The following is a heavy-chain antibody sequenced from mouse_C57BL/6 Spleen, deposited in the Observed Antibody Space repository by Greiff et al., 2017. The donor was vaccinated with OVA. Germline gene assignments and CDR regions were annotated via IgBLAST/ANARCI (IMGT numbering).Heavy chain of an antibody. CDR1: GYTFTDYE. J-gene: IGHJ2*01. CDR2: IDPETGGT. V-gene: IGHV1-15*01. D-gene: IGHD1-1*01. Sequence: QVQLQQSGAELVRPGASVTLSCKASGYTFTDYEMHWVKQTPVHGLEWIGAIDPETGGTAYNQKFKGKAILTADKSSSTAYMELRSLTSEDSAVYYCTSPLLLRNFDYWGQGTTLTVSS. CDR3: TSPLLLRNFDY.